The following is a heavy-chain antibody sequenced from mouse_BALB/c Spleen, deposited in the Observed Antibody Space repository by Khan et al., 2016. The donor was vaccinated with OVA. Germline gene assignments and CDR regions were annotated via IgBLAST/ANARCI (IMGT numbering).Heavy chain of an antibody. D-gene: IGHD1-1*01. V-gene: IGHV1-18*01. CDR2: INPNNGDT. CDR1: GYRFSDYT. J-gene: IGHJ2*01. CDR3: ARTGYGSLGY. Sequence: EVQLQQSGPELVKPGASVKISCKASGYRFSDYTIDWVKQSHGKSLEWIGDINPNNGDTFYNQKFKGKATLTVDKSSSTAFMELRSLTSEDTAVYYCARTGYGSLGYWGQGTTLTVSS.